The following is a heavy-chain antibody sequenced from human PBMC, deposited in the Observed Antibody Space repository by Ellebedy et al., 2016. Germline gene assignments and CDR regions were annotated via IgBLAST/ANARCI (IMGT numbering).Heavy chain of an antibody. J-gene: IGHJ5*02. CDR2: SSSR. CDR3: ARDNRDGVRTSEAFYDP. Sequence: ASVKVSCXASGYTFTGYYMHWVRQAPGQGLEWMGGSSSRNHAQKFQGRVTMTTDTSTNTAYMELRSLRFDDTALYYCARDNRDGVRTSEAFYDPWGQGTLVTVS. V-gene: IGHV1-2*02. D-gene: IGHD1-14*01. CDR1: GYTFTGYY.